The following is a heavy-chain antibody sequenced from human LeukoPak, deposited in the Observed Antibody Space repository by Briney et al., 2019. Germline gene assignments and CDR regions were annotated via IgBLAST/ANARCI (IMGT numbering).Heavy chain of an antibody. J-gene: IGHJ4*02. V-gene: IGHV1-69*04. CDR2: IIPILGIA. D-gene: IGHD6-19*01. CDR1: GGTFSSYA. Sequence: SVKVSCKASGGTFSSYAISWVRQAPGQGLEWMGRIIPILGIANYAQKFQGRVTITADKSTSTAYMELSSLRSEDTAVYYCARVTVVAGTLFDYWGQGTLVTVSS. CDR3: ARVTVVAGTLFDY.